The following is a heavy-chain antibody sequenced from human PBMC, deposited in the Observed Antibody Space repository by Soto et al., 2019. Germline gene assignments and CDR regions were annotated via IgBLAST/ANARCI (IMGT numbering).Heavy chain of an antibody. J-gene: IGHJ3*02. Sequence: SGPTLVNPTQTLTLTFTFSGFSLITSGLAVGWIRQPPGKALEWLALIYWDDDKRYSPSMKGRLTITRDTSKNQVVLIMTNMDPEDTATYYCAHRLTATAFDIWGQGTMVTVSS. V-gene: IGHV2-5*02. CDR1: GFSLITSGLA. D-gene: IGHD2-21*02. CDR2: IYWDDDK. CDR3: AHRLTATAFDI.